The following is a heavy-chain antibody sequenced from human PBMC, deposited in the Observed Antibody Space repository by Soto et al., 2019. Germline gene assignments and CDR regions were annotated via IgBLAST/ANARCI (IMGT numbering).Heavy chain of an antibody. J-gene: IGHJ6*02. CDR1: GLSLRTTGVG. Sequence: SGPTLVNPTQTLTLTCTVSGLSLRTTGVGVGWVRQPPGKALEWLALLYWDDDKRYSTSLKTRLTISKDTSKNQVVLTMTNMDPVDTATYYCARISPVGATGYGMDVWGQGTTVTVSS. CDR2: LYWDDDK. D-gene: IGHD1-26*01. CDR3: ARISPVGATGYGMDV. V-gene: IGHV2-5*02.